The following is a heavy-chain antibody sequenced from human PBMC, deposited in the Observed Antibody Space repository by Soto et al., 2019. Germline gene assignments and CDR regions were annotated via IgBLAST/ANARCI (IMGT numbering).Heavy chain of an antibody. J-gene: IGHJ5*02. V-gene: IGHV4-4*02. CDR2: IYHSGST. Sequence: SWTLSVTCAFAGDSISGINLGSWVRQPPGEGLEWIGEIYHSGSTKYKPSLRSRVTISLDKSKNQFSLKLSSVTASDTAMYYCASSNNYNWFDPWGQGTLVTVS. D-gene: IGHD2-2*01. CDR1: GDSISGINL. CDR3: ASSNNYNWFDP.